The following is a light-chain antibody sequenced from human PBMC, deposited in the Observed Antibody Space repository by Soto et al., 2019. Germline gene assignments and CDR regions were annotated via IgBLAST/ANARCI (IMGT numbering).Light chain of an antibody. J-gene: IGKJ4*01. CDR2: SAS. CDR3: HQRSNWPLT. Sequence: EVVLTQSPGTLSLSPGERVTLSCRASQSVASSYLAWYQQKPGRAPRLLFYSASSRATGIPDRFSGSGSGTDFTLTISRLEPEDFAVYYCHQRSNWPLTFGGGTKLEIK. CDR1: QSVASSY. V-gene: IGKV3D-20*02.